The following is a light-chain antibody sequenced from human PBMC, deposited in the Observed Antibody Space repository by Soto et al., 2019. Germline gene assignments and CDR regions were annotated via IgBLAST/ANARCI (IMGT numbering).Light chain of an antibody. CDR1: SSDVGGYNY. J-gene: IGLJ1*01. CDR2: EVS. V-gene: IGLV2-8*01. CDR3: SSYAGSNSHYV. Sequence: QSALTQPPSASGSPGQSVIISCTGTSSDVGGYNYVSWYQQHPGKAPKLMIYEVSKRPSGVPDRFSGSKSGNTASLTVSGLQAEDEAEYYCSSYAGSNSHYVFGTGTKLTVL.